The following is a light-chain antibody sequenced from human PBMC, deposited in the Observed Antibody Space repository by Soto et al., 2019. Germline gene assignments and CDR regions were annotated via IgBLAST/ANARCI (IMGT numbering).Light chain of an antibody. J-gene: IGKJ1*01. Sequence: DIRVTQSPPTLSASVGDRVTIICRASQTITTWMAWYQQKPGKAPKLLVHDASTLQSGVATRFSGSGSGTEFTLIISGLQPEDSATYYCQQYTNTNNPWMFGQGTKVEI. V-gene: IGKV1-5*02. CDR1: QTITTW. CDR3: QQYTNTNNPWM. CDR2: DAS.